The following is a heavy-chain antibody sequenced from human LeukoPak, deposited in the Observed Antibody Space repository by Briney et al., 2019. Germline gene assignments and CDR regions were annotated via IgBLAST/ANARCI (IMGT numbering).Heavy chain of an antibody. CDR2: IGTAGDT. CDR1: GFTFSSYD. CDR3: ARAEWFSHWFDP. Sequence: GGSLRLSCAASGFTFSSYDMHWVRHATGKGLEWVSAIGTAGDTYYPGSVKGRFTISRENAKNSLYLQMNSLRAEDTAVYYCARAEWFSHWFDPWGQGTLVTVSS. D-gene: IGHD3-3*01. J-gene: IGHJ5*02. V-gene: IGHV3-13*01.